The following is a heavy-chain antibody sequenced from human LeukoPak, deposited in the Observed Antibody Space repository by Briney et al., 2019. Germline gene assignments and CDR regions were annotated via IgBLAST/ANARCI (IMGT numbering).Heavy chain of an antibody. CDR3: AREGRLLGAFDV. V-gene: IGHV3-7*01. CDR2: IKPDGSHV. CDR1: GFTFSDYY. J-gene: IGHJ3*01. D-gene: IGHD2-15*01. Sequence: PGGSLRLSCAASGFTFSDYYMSWIRQAPGKGLEWVADIKPDGSHVSYVDSVKGRFSISRDNAQNSLYLQVSSLRAEDTAIYYCAREGRLLGAFDVWGQGTMVTVSS.